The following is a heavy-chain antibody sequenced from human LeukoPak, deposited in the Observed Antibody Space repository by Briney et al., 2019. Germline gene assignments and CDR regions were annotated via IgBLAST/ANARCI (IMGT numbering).Heavy chain of an antibody. V-gene: IGHV3-9*01. CDR1: GFTFDDYA. CDR3: AKAKLEQPRYGMDV. D-gene: IGHD1/OR15-1a*01. CDR2: ISWNSGSI. J-gene: IGHJ6*02. Sequence: GRSLRLSCAASGFTFDDYAMHWVRQAPGKGLEWVSGISWNSGSIGYADSMKGRFTISRDNAKNSLYLQMNSLRAEDTALYYCAKAKLEQPRYGMDVWGQGTTVTVSS.